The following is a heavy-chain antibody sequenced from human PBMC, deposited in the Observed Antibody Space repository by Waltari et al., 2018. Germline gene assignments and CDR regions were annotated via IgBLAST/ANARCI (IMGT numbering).Heavy chain of an antibody. CDR2: ISWNSGSI. CDR1: GFTFDDYA. V-gene: IGHV3-9*03. Sequence: EVQLVESGGGLVQPGRSLRLSCAASGFTFDDYALHWVRQAPGKGLEWVSGISWNSGSIGYADSVKGRFTISRDNAKNSLYLQMNSLRAEDMALYYCAKGMWFERDAFDIWGQGTMVTVSS. J-gene: IGHJ3*02. CDR3: AKGMWFERDAFDI. D-gene: IGHD3-10*01.